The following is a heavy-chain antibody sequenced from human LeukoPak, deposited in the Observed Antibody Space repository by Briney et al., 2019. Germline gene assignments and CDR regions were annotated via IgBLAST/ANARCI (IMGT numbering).Heavy chain of an antibody. J-gene: IGHJ4*02. CDR1: GGSISSSSYY. D-gene: IGHD3-10*01. Sequence: SETLSLTCTVSGGSISSSSYYWGWIRQPPGKGLEWIGSIYYSGSTNYNPSLKSRVTISVDTSKNQFSLKLSSVTAADTAVYYCARRIRSGVTPLWGQGTLVTVSS. CDR3: ARRIRSGVTPL. CDR2: IYYSGST. V-gene: IGHV4-39*07.